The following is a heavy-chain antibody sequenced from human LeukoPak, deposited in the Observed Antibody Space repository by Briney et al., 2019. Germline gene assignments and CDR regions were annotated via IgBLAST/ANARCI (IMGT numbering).Heavy chain of an antibody. CDR1: GGSIGSYY. CDR2: IYYSGST. D-gene: IGHD3-10*01. CDR3: ARGRARDGSYPWFDS. Sequence: SETLSLTCNVYGGSIGSYYWTWLRQPPGRGMEWIGYIYYSGSTNYSRSLESRVSISVDTSKNQFSLRLNSVTAADTAIYYCARGRARDGSYPWFDSWGQGTLVTVSS. V-gene: IGHV4-59*01. J-gene: IGHJ5*01.